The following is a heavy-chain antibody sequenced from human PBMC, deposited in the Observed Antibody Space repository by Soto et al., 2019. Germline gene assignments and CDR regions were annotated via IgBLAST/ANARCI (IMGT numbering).Heavy chain of an antibody. CDR2: FDPEDGET. J-gene: IGHJ6*03. V-gene: IGHV1-24*01. CDR1: GYTLTELS. D-gene: IGHD4-17*01. Sequence: ASVKVSCKVSGYTLTELSMHWVRQAPGKRHEWMGGFDPEDGETIYAQKFQGRDTMTEDTSTDTAYMEVSSLRSEGTAVYYCATTATGDYVMFGLRYYYYYMDVWGKGTTVTVSS. CDR3: ATTATGDYVMFGLRYYYYYMDV.